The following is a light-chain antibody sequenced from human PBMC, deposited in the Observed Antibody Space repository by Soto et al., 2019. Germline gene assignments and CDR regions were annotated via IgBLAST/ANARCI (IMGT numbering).Light chain of an antibody. CDR1: QSVLDNSDNRNY. V-gene: IGKV4-1*01. CDR3: QHYYSSPQA. CDR2: WAS. Sequence: DIVMTQSPDSLAVSLGARAILNCTASQSVLDNSDNRNYLAXYXQKSGQPPRLIMYWASSRNSGVPDRFSGSGYGTDFTLTISSVQPEDAAVYFCQHYYSSPQAFGRGNKADIK. J-gene: IGKJ1*01.